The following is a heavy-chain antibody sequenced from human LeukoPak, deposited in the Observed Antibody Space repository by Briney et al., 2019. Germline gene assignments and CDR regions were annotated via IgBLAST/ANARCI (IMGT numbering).Heavy chain of an antibody. CDR2: IYYSGST. D-gene: IGHD2-2*01. CDR3: ARGGGGVVVVPAAVWFDP. J-gene: IGHJ5*02. V-gene: IGHV4-30-4*08. Sequence: SETLCLTCTVSGGSISSGDYYWSWIRQPPGKGLEWIGYIYYSGSTYYNPSLKSRVTISVDTSKNQFSLKLSSVTAADTAVYYCARGGGGVVVVPAAVWFDPWGQGTLVTVSS. CDR1: GGSISSGDYY.